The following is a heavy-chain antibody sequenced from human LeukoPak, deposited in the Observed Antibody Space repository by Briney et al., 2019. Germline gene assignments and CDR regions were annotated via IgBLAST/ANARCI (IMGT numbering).Heavy chain of an antibody. V-gene: IGHV3-48*03. CDR2: ISSSGSTI. CDR3: ARDHSTSTSSYFAY. CDR1: GYTFSSYE. Sequence: RGGSLRLSCVASGYTFSSYEMNWVRQAPGKGLEWLSYISSSGSTIYNADSVKGRFTISRDNAKNSMYLQMNSLRAEDTAVYYCARDHSTSTSSYFAYWGQGTLVTVSS. D-gene: IGHD2-2*01. J-gene: IGHJ4*02.